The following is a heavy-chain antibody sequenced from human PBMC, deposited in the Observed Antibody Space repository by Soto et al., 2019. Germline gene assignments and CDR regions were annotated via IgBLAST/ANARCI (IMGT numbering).Heavy chain of an antibody. CDR1: GYTFTSYA. J-gene: IGHJ5*02. CDR3: ARVGDYYGDYVSWFDP. V-gene: IGHV1-3*01. D-gene: IGHD4-17*01. CDR2: INAGNGNT. Sequence: VKVSCKASGYTFTSYAMHWVRQAPGQRLEWMGWINAGNGNTKYSQKFQGRVTITRDTSASTAYMELSSLRSEDTAVYYCARVGDYYGDYVSWFDPWGQGTLVTVSS.